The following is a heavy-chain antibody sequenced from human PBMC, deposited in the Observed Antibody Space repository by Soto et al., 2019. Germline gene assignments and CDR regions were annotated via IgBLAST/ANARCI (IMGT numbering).Heavy chain of an antibody. J-gene: IGHJ6*02. D-gene: IGHD3-10*01. CDR1: GGTFSSYA. CDR3: ASPRDNYYYNGMDV. Sequence: QVQLVQSGAEVKKPGYSVMVSCKASGGTFSSYAISWVRKAPGQGLEWMGGFIPIFGAADYAQNFQGRVTIAADESTSTAYMELSSLRSEDTAVYYCASPRDNYYYNGMDVWGQGTTVTVSS. CDR2: FIPIFGAA. V-gene: IGHV1-69*12.